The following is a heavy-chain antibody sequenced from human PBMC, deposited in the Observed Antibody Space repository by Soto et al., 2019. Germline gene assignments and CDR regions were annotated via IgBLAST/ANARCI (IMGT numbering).Heavy chain of an antibody. CDR1: GYTFTSYA. CDR2: INAGNGNT. J-gene: IGHJ6*02. CDR3: AREFDYILTGYYRDYYHYGMAV. D-gene: IGHD3-9*01. Sequence: ASVKVSCKASGYTFTSYAMHWVRQAPGQRLEWMGWINAGNGNTKYSQKFQGRVTITRDTSASTAYMDLSSLRSEDTAVYYCAREFDYILTGYYRDYYHYGMAVWGQGTTVTVSS. V-gene: IGHV1-3*01.